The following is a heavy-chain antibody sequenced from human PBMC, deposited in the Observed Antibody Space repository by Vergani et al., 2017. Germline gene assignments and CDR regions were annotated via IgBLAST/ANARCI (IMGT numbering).Heavy chain of an antibody. Sequence: VQMLESGGDLVQPGGSLRLSCRASGFTSSYYGMHWVRQAPGKGLEWVAVISYDGTQKYYADSVKGRFTISRDNSKSTLYLQMNSLRTEDTAVYYCATKSCGTPGCQIGYFREWGQGTLVTVSS. J-gene: IGHJ1*01. CDR2: ISYDGTQK. D-gene: IGHD1-1*01. CDR3: ATKSCGTPGCQIGYFRE. CDR1: GFTSSYYG. V-gene: IGHV3-30*03.